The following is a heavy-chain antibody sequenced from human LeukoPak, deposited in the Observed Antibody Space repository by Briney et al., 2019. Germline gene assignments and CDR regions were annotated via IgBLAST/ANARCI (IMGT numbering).Heavy chain of an antibody. V-gene: IGHV4-4*07. CDR2: IYTSGST. CDR3: ARPGARFNAFDI. J-gene: IGHJ3*02. CDR1: GGSISSYY. Sequence: SETLSLTCTVSGGSISSYYWSWIRQPAGKGLEWIGRIYTSGSTNYNPSLKSRVTISVDTSKNQFSLKLSSVTAADTAVYYCARPGARFNAFDIWGQGTMVTVSS. D-gene: IGHD1-26*01.